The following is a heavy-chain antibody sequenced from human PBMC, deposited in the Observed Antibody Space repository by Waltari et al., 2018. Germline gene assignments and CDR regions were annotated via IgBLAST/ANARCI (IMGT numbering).Heavy chain of an antibody. CDR2: ISGSGGST. J-gene: IGHJ4*02. V-gene: IGHV3-23*01. CDR1: GFTFSSYA. CDR3: AKGSYDYVWGSYRPNDY. Sequence: EVQLLESGGGLVQLGGSLRLSFAASGFTFSSYAMSWVRPATGKGLEWVSAISGSGGSTYYADSVKGRFTISRDNSKNTLYLQMNSLRAEDTAVYYCAKGSYDYVWGSYRPNDYWGQGTLVTVSS. D-gene: IGHD3-16*02.